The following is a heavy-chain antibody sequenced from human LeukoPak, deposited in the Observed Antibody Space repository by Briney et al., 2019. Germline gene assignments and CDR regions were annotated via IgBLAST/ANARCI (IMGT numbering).Heavy chain of an antibody. D-gene: IGHD5-24*01. J-gene: IGHJ4*02. CDR3: AKRWLHSEPASFDY. Sequence: GRSLRLSCAASGFTFSSYAMHWVRQAPGKGLEWVAVISYDGSNKYYADSVKGRFTISRDNSKNTLYLQMNSLRAEDTAVYYCAKRWLHSEPASFDYWGQGTLVTVSS. CDR1: GFTFSSYA. CDR2: ISYDGSNK. V-gene: IGHV3-30-3*02.